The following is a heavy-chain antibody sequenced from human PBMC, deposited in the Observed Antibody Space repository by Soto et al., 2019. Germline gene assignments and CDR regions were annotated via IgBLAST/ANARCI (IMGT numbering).Heavy chain of an antibody. CDR2: INHSGST. Sequence: QVQLQQWGAGLLKPSETLSLTCAVYGGSFSGYYWSGIRQPPGKGLECIGEINHSGSTNYNPSLKSRVTIAVDTSKNQFSLKLSSVTAADTAVYYCARGRRYCSSTSCFPLGMDVWGQGTTVTASS. CDR3: ARGRRYCSSTSCFPLGMDV. J-gene: IGHJ6*01. V-gene: IGHV4-34*01. CDR1: GGSFSGYY. D-gene: IGHD2-2*01.